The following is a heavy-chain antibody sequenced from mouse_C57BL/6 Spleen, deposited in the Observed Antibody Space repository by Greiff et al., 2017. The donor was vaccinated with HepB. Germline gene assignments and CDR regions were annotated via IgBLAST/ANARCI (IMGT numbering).Heavy chain of an antibody. J-gene: IGHJ2*01. CDR1: GYTFTSYW. CDR2: IDPNRGGT. Sequence: QVQLQQPGAELVKPGASVKLSCKASGYTFTSYWMHWVKQRPGRGLEWIGRIDPNRGGTKYNEKFKRKATLTVAKPSSTAYMQLSSLKSEDSAVYDCAKGLLRSPGDYGGQGTTLTVSS. CDR3: AKGLLRSPGDY. D-gene: IGHD1-1*01. V-gene: IGHV1-72*01.